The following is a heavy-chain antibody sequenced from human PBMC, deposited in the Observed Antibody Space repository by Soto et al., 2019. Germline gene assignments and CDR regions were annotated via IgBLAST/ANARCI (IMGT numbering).Heavy chain of an antibody. Sequence: SETLSLTCTVSGGSVSSGSYYWSWIRQPPGKGLEWIGYIYYSGSTNYNPSLKSRVTISVDTSKNQFSLKLSSVTAADTAVYYCARDGQLTGLDLWGRGTLVTVSS. CDR3: ARDGQLTGLDL. J-gene: IGHJ2*01. CDR2: IYYSGST. V-gene: IGHV4-61*01. CDR1: GGSVSSGSYY.